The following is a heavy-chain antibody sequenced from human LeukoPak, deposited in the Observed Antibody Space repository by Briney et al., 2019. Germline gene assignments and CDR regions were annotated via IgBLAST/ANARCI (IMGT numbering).Heavy chain of an antibody. J-gene: IGHJ3*02. CDR3: ARPRGESSGSYFDAFDI. CDR2: INHSGST. CDR1: GGSFSGYY. Sequence: PSETLSLTCAVYGGSFSGYYWSWIRQPPGKGLEWIGEINHSGSTYYNPSLKSRVTISVDTSKNQFSLKLSSVTAADTAVYYCARPRGESSGSYFDAFDIWGQGTMVTVSS. D-gene: IGHD1-26*01. V-gene: IGHV4-34*01.